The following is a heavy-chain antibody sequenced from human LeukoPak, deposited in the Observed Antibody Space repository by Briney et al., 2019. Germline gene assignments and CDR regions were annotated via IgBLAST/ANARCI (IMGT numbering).Heavy chain of an antibody. J-gene: IGHJ4*02. D-gene: IGHD3-22*01. CDR3: ARPSYDSSGYYYGDASFDY. Sequence: ASVKVSCKVSGYTLTELSMHWVRQAPGKGLEWMGGFDPEDGETIYAQKFQGRVTMTEDTSTDTAYMELSSLRSEDTAVYYCARPSYDSSGYYYGDASFDYWGQGTLVTVSS. V-gene: IGHV1-24*01. CDR2: FDPEDGET. CDR1: GYTLTELS.